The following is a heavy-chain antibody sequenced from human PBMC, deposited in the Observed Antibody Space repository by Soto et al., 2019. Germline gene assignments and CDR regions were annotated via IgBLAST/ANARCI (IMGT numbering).Heavy chain of an antibody. J-gene: IGHJ6*02. CDR3: AADMITFGGVIVIPTYGMDV. V-gene: IGHV1-58*01. CDR2: IVVGSGNT. Sequence: SVKVSCKASGFTFTSSAVQWVRQARGQRLEWIGWIVVGSGNTNYAQKFQERVTITRDMSTSTAYMELSSLRSEDTAAYYCAADMITFGGVIVIPTYGMDVWGQGTTVTVSS. CDR1: GFTFTSSA. D-gene: IGHD3-16*02.